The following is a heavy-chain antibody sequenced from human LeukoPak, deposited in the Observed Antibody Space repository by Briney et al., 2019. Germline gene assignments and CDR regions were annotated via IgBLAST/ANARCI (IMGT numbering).Heavy chain of an antibody. J-gene: IGHJ4*02. CDR3: ARDPNKFDY. D-gene: IGHD1/OR15-1a*01. CDR2: VKEDGSET. V-gene: IGHV3-7*01. CDR1: GFTFSSYW. Sequence: PGGSLRLSCAASGFTFSSYWMSWVRQSPGKGLEWVANVKEDGSETSYVDSVKGRFTISRDNAKNSLYLQMSSLMVEDTAVYYCARDPNKFDYWGRGTLVSVSS.